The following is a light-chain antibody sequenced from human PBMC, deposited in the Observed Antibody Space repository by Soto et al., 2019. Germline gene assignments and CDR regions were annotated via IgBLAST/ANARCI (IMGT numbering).Light chain of an antibody. J-gene: IGKJ1*01. Sequence: EIVLTQSPGTLSLSPGERATLSCRASRSVTNNYVAWYQRKPGQAPRLLIYGASSRATDIPGRFSGTWSGTDFSLTITRLEPEDFAVYYCHQYGSSPPTFGQGTKVEI. CDR1: RSVTNNY. CDR2: GAS. V-gene: IGKV3-20*01. CDR3: HQYGSSPPT.